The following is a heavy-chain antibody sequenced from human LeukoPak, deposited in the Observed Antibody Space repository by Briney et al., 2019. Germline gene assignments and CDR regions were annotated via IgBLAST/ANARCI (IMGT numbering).Heavy chain of an antibody. CDR3: ARVRPHYGDYHGYAFDI. V-gene: IGHV4-59*01. CDR1: GGSFSSYY. CDR2: IYYSGST. D-gene: IGHD4-17*01. J-gene: IGHJ3*02. Sequence: SETLSLTCTVSGGSFSSYYWSWIRQPPGKGLEWIGYIYYSGSTNYNPSLKSRVTISVDTSKNQFSLKLSSVTAADTAVYYCARVRPHYGDYHGYAFDIWGQGTMVTVSS.